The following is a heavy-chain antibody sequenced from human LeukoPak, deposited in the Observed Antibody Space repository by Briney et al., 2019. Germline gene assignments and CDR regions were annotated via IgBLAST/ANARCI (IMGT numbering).Heavy chain of an antibody. D-gene: IGHD3-3*01. J-gene: IGHJ6*03. Sequence: SETLSLTCAVYGGSFSGYYWSWIRQPPGKGLEWIGEINHSGSTNYNPSLKSRVTISVDTSKNQFSLKLSSVTAADTAVYYCARGYYDFWSGYHTVSANDYYYYYYMDVWGKGTTVTVSS. V-gene: IGHV4-34*01. CDR2: INHSGST. CDR3: ARGYYDFWSGYHTVSANDYYYYYYMDV. CDR1: GGSFSGYY.